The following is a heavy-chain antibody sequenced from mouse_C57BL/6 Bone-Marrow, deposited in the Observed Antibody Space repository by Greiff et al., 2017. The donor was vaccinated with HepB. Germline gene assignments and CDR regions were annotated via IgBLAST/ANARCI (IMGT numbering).Heavy chain of an antibody. J-gene: IGHJ2*01. CDR3: ARPSYYGSSYLYYFDY. CDR1: GFTFSDYG. V-gene: IGHV5-17*01. CDR2: ISSGSSTI. Sequence: DVQLQESGGGLVKPGGSLKLSCAASGFTFSDYGMHWVRQAPEKGLEWVAYISSGSSTIYYADTVKGRFTISRDHAKNTLFLQMTSLRSEDTAMYYCARPSYYGSSYLYYFDYWGQGTTLTVSS. D-gene: IGHD1-1*01.